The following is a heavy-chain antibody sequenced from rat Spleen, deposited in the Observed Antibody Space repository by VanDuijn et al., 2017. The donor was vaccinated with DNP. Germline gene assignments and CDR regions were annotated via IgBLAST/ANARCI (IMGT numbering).Heavy chain of an antibody. V-gene: IGHV5-22*01. D-gene: IGHD1-11*01. CDR3: ARWTTGHYFDY. CDR1: GFIFSDYY. CDR2: ISYDDTST. Sequence: EVQLVETGGGLVQPGGALKLSCAASGFIFSDYYMAWVRQAPTKGLELVAYISYDDTSTYYGDSVKGRFTISRDNAKSTLYLQMNSLRSEDMATYYCARWTTGHYFDYWGQGVMVTVSS. J-gene: IGHJ2*01.